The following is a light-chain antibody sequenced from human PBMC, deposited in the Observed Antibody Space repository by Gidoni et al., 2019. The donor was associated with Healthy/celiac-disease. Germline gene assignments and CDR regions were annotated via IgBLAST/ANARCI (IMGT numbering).Light chain of an antibody. CDR1: QSVSSN. V-gene: IGKV3-15*01. Sequence: EIVLPQSPATLSVSLGERATLSCRASQSVSSNLAWYQQKPGQAPRLLIYVASTRATGVPARFSGSGSGTEFTLTISSLQSEDFAVYYCQQYNNWPSLTFGGXTKVEIK. CDR3: QQYNNWPSLT. J-gene: IGKJ4*01. CDR2: VAS.